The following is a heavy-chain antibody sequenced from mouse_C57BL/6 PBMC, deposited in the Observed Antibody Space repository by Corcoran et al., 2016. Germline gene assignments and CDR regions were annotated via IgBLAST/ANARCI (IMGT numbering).Heavy chain of an antibody. CDR2: INTYSGVP. V-gene: IGHV9-3*01. Sequence: QIQLVQSGPELKKPGETVKISCKASGYTFTTYGMSWVKQAPGKGLKWMGWINTYSGVPQYADDFQGRFAFSLETSASPAYLQINNLKKEDTATYFCARLEGDGYYGYWGQGTTLTVSS. J-gene: IGHJ2*01. CDR3: ARLEGDGYYGY. D-gene: IGHD2-3*01. CDR1: GYTFTTYG.